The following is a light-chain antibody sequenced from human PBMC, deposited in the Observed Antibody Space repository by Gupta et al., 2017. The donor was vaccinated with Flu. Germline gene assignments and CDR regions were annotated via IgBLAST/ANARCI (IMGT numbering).Light chain of an antibody. V-gene: IGKV1-39*01. J-gene: IGKJ1*01. CDR3: QQSYNNPRT. Sequence: DIQMTQSPSSLSASVGDRLTITRRASQSISNYLNWYQQKPGKAPKLLIYAASSLQSGVPSRFSGSGSGTDFILTISSLQPEDFATYYCQQSYNNPRTFGQGTKVEMK. CDR2: AAS. CDR1: QSISNY.